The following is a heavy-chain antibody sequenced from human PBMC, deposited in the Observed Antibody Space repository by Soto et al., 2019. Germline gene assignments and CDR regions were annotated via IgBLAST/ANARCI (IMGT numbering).Heavy chain of an antibody. V-gene: IGHV4-31*03. CDR3: ARAKTDYPSFED. CDR1: GASIVSPGSY. J-gene: IGHJ4*02. Sequence: QMKLQESGPALVRPSETLSLTCSVSGASIVSPGSYYNWIRQRPGKGLEWIGYVYYSGNAHFNPSLKSRISMAVDTSKSQFSLTLTSVTGADSAIYFCARAKTDYPSFEDWGRGTLVIVSS. D-gene: IGHD3-9*01. CDR2: VYYSGNA.